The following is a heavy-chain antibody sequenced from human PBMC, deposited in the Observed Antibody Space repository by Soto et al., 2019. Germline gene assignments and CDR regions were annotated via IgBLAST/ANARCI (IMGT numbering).Heavy chain of an antibody. CDR3: AKDQSRNLNHGDYYYYGMDL. V-gene: IGHV3-23*01. CDR2: INHNSGYA. Sequence: EVQLLESGGGSIQPGGSLRLSCAASGFPFRLYLMSWVRQVPVKELEWVSLINHNSGYAYYEDAVKGRFTLSRDTSKNTLYLQMNSLRAAATAVYYCAKDQSRNLNHGDYYYYGMDLWGQGTTVTVSS. J-gene: IGHJ6*02. CDR1: GFPFRLYL. D-gene: IGHD3-16*01.